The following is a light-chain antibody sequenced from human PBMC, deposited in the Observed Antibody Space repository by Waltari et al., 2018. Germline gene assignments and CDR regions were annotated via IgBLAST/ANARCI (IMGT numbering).Light chain of an antibody. CDR3: SSQSTKNGVI. Sequence: QSALTQPASVSGSPGQSITISCTGSSSDVGGDDSVSWYEDHPGQAPKVLIYDVNKRPSGVSDRFPGSKSGNTASLTISGLQAEDEATFYCSSQSTKNGVIFGGGTKVTVL. CDR2: DVN. CDR1: SSDVGGDDS. J-gene: IGLJ2*01. V-gene: IGLV2-14*03.